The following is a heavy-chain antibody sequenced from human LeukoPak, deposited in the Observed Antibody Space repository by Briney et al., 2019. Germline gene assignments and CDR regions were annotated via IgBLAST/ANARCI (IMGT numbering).Heavy chain of an antibody. CDR2: IYYSGSN. V-gene: IGHV4-30-4*08. CDR3: ARVGHCTSTACSYRYFDY. J-gene: IGHJ4*02. CDR1: GGSISNTNYY. D-gene: IGHD2-2*01. Sequence: PSETLSLTCTVSGGSISNTNYYWIWIRQPPGMGLEYIGYIYYSGSNYYNPSLKSRVTISVDTSKNQFSLKLSSVTAADTAVYYCARVGHCTSTACSYRYFDYWGQGALVTVSS.